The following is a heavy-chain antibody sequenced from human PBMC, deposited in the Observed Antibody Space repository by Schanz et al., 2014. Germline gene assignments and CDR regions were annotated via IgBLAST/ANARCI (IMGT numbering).Heavy chain of an antibody. Sequence: QGQLVQSGAEVKKPGASVKVSCKASGYTFTSYGITWVRQAPGQGLEWMGLINPANGNTHYSPRLNGRVSISSDTAASTVYLHFSSLKSDDTAVYYCARDLIAAAESWFDPWGQGTPITVSS. CDR2: INPANGNT. J-gene: IGHJ5*02. CDR3: ARDLIAAAESWFDP. D-gene: IGHD6-13*01. CDR1: GYTFTSYG. V-gene: IGHV1-18*01.